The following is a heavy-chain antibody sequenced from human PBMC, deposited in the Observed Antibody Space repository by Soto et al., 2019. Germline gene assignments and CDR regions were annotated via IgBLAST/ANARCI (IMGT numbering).Heavy chain of an antibody. CDR2: IKSKTDGGTT. CDR1: GFTFSNAW. V-gene: IGHV3-15*07. J-gene: IGHJ4*02. Sequence: GSLRLSCAASGFTFSNAWMNWVRQAPGKGLEWVGRIKSKTDGGTTDYAAPVKGRFTISRDDSKNTLYLQMNSLKTEDTAVYYCTTDGVPYYDILTGPYYWGQGTLVTVS. CDR3: TTDGVPYYDILTGPYY. D-gene: IGHD3-9*01.